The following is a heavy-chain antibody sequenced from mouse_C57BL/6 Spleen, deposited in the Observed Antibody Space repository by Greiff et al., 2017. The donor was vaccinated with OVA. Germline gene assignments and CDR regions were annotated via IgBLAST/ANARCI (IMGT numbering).Heavy chain of an antibody. CDR2: IYPGSGST. CDR3: ARGGDSSGYAFAY. J-gene: IGHJ3*01. CDR1: GYTFTSYW. V-gene: IGHV1-55*01. D-gene: IGHD3-2*02. Sequence: QVQLKQPGAELVKPGASVKMSCKASGYTFTSYWITWVKQRPGQGLEWIGDIYPGSGSTNYNEKFKSEATLTVDTSSSTAYMQLSSLTSEDSAVYYCARGGDSSGYAFAYWGQGTLVTVSA.